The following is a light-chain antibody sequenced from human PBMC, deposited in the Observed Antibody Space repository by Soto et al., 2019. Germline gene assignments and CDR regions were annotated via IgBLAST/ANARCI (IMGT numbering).Light chain of an antibody. CDR2: NVT. CDR3: ASRTSTGTRV. Sequence: QSVLTQPASVSGSPGQSITISCTGTSSDVGDYNFVSWYQQHPAKAPKLIIYNVTNRHSGISNRFSGSKSGNTASLTISGLQGDDEADYYCASRTSTGTRVFGGGTKLTVL. CDR1: SSDVGDYNF. V-gene: IGLV2-14*03. J-gene: IGLJ3*02.